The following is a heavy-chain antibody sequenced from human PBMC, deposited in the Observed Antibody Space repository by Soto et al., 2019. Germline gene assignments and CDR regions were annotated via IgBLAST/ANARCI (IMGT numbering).Heavy chain of an antibody. D-gene: IGHD3-3*01. J-gene: IGHJ4*02. CDR1: GFTFGNYA. Sequence: QPGGSLRLSCAASGFTFGNYAMTWVRQAPGKGLEWVSGISGSGGSTYYADSVKGRFTISRDNSKNTLYLQMNSLRAEDTAVYYCGKASLLRFLDPSFDYWGQGILVTVSS. V-gene: IGHV3-23*01. CDR2: ISGSGGST. CDR3: GKASLLRFLDPSFDY.